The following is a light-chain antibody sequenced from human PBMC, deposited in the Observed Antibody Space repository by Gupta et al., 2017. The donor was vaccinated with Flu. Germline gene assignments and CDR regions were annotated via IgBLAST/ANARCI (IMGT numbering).Light chain of an antibody. Sequence: SYVLTQPPSVSVAPGKTARITCGGSNVEDKSRHWYQQKPGQAPVLVVDDDSDRPSGIPERLAGSNAGKKAKLIISRVEAGDEADDDCQVWATRSEHGVFGGGTQMTVL. CDR2: DDS. V-gene: IGLV3-21*03. J-gene: IGLJ3*02. CDR1: NVEDKS. CDR3: QVWATRSEHGV.